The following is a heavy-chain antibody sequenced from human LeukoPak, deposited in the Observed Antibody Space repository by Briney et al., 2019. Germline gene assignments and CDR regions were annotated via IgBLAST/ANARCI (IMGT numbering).Heavy chain of an antibody. J-gene: IGHJ4*02. CDR3: SRGPYCSGGTCYTPKDY. Sequence: ASVKVSCKASGYTFSAYYMHWVRQAPGQGLEWMGWINPNSGGTNYAQKFQGRVTMTRDTSISTAYMELSRLRSDDTAVYYCSRGPYCSGGTCYTPKDYWGQGTLVTVSS. V-gene: IGHV1-2*02. CDR2: INPNSGGT. CDR1: GYTFSAYY. D-gene: IGHD2-15*01.